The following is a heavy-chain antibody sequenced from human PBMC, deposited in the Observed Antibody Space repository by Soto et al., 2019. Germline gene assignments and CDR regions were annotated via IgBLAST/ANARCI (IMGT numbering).Heavy chain of an antibody. D-gene: IGHD3-10*01. V-gene: IGHV2-5*02. CDR1: GFSLSTSGVG. CDR2: IYWDDDK. J-gene: IGHJ4*02. CDR3: VHIRYGSGLFDY. Sequence: QITLKESGPTLVKPTQTLTLTCHFSGFSLSTSGVGVGWIRQPPGKALEWLALIYWDDDKRYSPSLKSRLTIAKDTSKNQVVLTMTNMDPVDTATYYCVHIRYGSGLFDYWGQGTLVTVSS.